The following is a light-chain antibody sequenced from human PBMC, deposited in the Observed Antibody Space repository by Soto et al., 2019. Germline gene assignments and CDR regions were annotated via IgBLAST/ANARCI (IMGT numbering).Light chain of an antibody. CDR3: QQRSNWPIT. Sequence: EIVLTQSPATLSSFPGDRVTLSCRASQSVSSHLAWYQQKLGQAPRLLIYGASNRATGLPARFSGSGSRTDFTLTISSLEPEDFAVYFCQQRSNWPITFGPGTKVDIK. V-gene: IGKV3-11*01. CDR2: GAS. J-gene: IGKJ3*01. CDR1: QSVSSH.